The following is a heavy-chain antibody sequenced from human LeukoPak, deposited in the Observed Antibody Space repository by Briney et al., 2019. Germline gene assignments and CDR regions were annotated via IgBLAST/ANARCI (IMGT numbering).Heavy chain of an antibody. CDR2: ISGSGGST. J-gene: IGHJ4*02. Sequence: GGSLRLSCAASGFTFSSYGMSWVRQAPGKGLEWVSAISGSGGSTYYADSVKGRFTISRDNSKNTLYLQMNSLRAEDTAVYYCAKDLDYYDSSGYSYYFDYWGQGTLVTVSS. CDR1: GFTFSSYG. D-gene: IGHD3-22*01. CDR3: AKDLDYYDSSGYSYYFDY. V-gene: IGHV3-23*01.